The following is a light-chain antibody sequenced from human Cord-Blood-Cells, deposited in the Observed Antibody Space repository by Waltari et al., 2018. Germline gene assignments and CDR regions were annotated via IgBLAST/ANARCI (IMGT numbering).Light chain of an antibody. CDR3: CSYAGSSTFVV. Sequence: QSALTQPASVSGSPGQSITISCTGTSSDVGSYNLVSWYQQRPGKAPERLIYEVSKRPSGGSKRFSGSKCGNTASLTISGLQAEDEADYYCCSYAGSSTFVVFGGGTKLTVL. V-gene: IGLV2-23*02. CDR2: EVS. CDR1: SSDVGSYNL. J-gene: IGLJ2*01.